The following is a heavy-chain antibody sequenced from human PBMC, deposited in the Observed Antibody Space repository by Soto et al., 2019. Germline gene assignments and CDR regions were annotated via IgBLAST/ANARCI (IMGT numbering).Heavy chain of an antibody. V-gene: IGHV4-30-4*01. J-gene: IGHJ4*02. CDR1: GGSISSDYY. CDR3: ARVRPLGSGSYPLFDF. Sequence: SGTLSLTCTVSGGSISSDYYWSWIRQPPEKGLEWIGYIYYSGSTYYKPSLKSRVTISVDTSKNQFSLKLSSVTAADTAVYYCARVRPLGSGSYPLFDFWGQGTPVTVSS. D-gene: IGHD3-10*01. CDR2: IYYSGST.